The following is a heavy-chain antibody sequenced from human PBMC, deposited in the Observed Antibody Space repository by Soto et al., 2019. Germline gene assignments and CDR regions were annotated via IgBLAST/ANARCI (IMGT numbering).Heavy chain of an antibody. CDR3: ARDVAAAGLDY. CDR1: GYTFTSYA. V-gene: IGHV1-3*01. J-gene: IGHJ4*02. CDR2: INAGNGNT. Sequence: QVQLVQSGAEVKKPGASVKVSCKASGYTFTSYAMHWVRQAPGQRLEWMGWINAGNGNTKYSQKFQGRVTITRDTSASTAYMDLSSLRSEDKAVYYCARDVAAAGLDYWGQGTLVTVSS. D-gene: IGHD6-13*01.